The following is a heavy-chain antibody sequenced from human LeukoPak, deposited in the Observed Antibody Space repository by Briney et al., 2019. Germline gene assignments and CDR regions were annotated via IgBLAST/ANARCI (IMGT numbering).Heavy chain of an antibody. CDR2: ISNNGGST. CDR1: GFTFSSYA. J-gene: IGHJ4*02. V-gene: IGHV3-64*04. D-gene: IGHD4-23*01. Sequence: GGSLRLSCSASGFTFSSYALHWVRQAPGKGLEYVSVISNNGGSTFYVDSVKGRFTISRDNSKNTLYLQMNSLRAEDTAVYFCAREQPGRLPYGGNSGTPFDYWGQGTLVTVSS. CDR3: AREQPGRLPYGGNSGTPFDY.